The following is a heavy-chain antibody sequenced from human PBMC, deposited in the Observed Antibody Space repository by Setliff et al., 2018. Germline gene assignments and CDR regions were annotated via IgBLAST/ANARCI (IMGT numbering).Heavy chain of an antibody. V-gene: IGHV4-38-2*02. D-gene: IGHD2-2*01. CDR3: ARERGLGYCSSTSCRHYYYGMDV. J-gene: IGHJ6*02. CDR2: IYYSGST. Sequence: PSETLSLTCAVSGYSISSGYNWGWIRQPPGKGLEWIASIYYSGSTYYNPSLKSRVTISVDTSKNQFSLKLSSVTAADTAVYYCARERGLGYCSSTSCRHYYYGMDVWGQGTTVTVSS. CDR1: GYSISSGYN.